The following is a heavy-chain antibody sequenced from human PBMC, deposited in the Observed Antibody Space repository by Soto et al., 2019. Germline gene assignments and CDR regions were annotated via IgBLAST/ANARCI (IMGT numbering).Heavy chain of an antibody. D-gene: IGHD6-13*01. CDR1: GYTFTSYG. CDR2: ISAYNGNT. V-gene: IGHV1-18*01. J-gene: IGHJ6*02. CDR3: ARSSSSDDYYYYYGMDV. Sequence: ASVKVSCKASGYTFTSYGISWVRQAPGQGLEWMGWISAYNGNTNYAQKLQGRVTVTTDTSTSTAYMELRSLRSDDTAVYYCARSSSSDDYYYYYGMDVWGQGTTVTVSS.